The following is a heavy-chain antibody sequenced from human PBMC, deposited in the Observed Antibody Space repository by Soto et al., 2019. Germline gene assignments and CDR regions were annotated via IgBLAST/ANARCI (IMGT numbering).Heavy chain of an antibody. J-gene: IGHJ5*02. Sequence: QVQLVQSGAEVKKPGASVKVSCKASGYTFTDYHIHWVRQAPGQGLEFMGWINANNGGAGSAQQFQGRVTVTRDTSITTVYMELSNLRSDDTAVYYCAREGGSETLQPSYNWFDTWGQGTLVIVSS. D-gene: IGHD6-25*01. CDR1: GYTFTDYH. CDR3: AREGGSETLQPSYNWFDT. V-gene: IGHV1-2*02. CDR2: INANNGGA.